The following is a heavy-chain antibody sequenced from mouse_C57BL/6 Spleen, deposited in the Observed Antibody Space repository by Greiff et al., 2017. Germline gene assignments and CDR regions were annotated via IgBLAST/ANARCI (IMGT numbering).Heavy chain of an antibody. CDR2: IYPGDGDT. CDR1: GYAFSSSW. J-gene: IGHJ2*01. V-gene: IGHV1-82*01. CDR3: ARQGYYYGSSNYFDY. D-gene: IGHD1-1*01. Sequence: QVQLQQSGPELVKPGASVKISCKASGYAFSSSWMNWVKQRPGKGLEWIGRIYPGDGDTNYNGKFKGKATLTADKSSSTAYMQLSSLTSEYSAVYFGARQGYYYGSSNYFDYWGQGTTLTVSS.